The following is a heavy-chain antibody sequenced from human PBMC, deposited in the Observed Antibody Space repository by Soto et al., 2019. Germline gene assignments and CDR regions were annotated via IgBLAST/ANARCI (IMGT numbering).Heavy chain of an antibody. J-gene: IGHJ6*02. CDR3: ARDPGYDLDSYYGMNV. CDR2: ISAYNGNT. D-gene: IGHD5-12*01. V-gene: IGHV1-18*04. Sequence: ASVKVSCKASGYTFTSYGISWVRQAPGQGLEWMGWISAYNGNTNYAQKLQGRVTMTTATSTSTAYMELRSLRSDHTTVYYCARDPGYDLDSYYGMNVWGQRPTVTVSS. CDR1: GYTFTSYG.